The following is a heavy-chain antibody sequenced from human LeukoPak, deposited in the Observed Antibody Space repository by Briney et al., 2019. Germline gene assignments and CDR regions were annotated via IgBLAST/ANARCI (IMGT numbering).Heavy chain of an antibody. CDR1: GYTLTELS. Sequence: SCKVSGYTLTELSMHWVRQAPGKGLEWVSAISGSGGSTYYADSVKGRFTISRDNSKNTLYLQMNSLRAEDTAVYYCANSPRILWFDPWGQGTLVTVSS. D-gene: IGHD3-3*01. CDR2: ISGSGGST. V-gene: IGHV3-23*01. CDR3: ANSPRILWFDP. J-gene: IGHJ5*02.